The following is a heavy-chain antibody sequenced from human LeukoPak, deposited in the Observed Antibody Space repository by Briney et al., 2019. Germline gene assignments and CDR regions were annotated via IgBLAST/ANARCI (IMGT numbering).Heavy chain of an antibody. CDR1: GGSVRSFY. J-gene: IGHJ6*03. CDR2: IYTSGST. V-gene: IGHV4-4*07. CDR3: ARGLGDYYYYDMDV. D-gene: IGHD4-17*01. Sequence: SEILSLTCSVSGGSVRSFYLSWIRQPAGKGLEWIGRIYTSGSTNYNPSLKSRVTMSVDTSSNHFYLEMRSVTAADTAVYYCARGLGDYYYYDMDVWGKGTTVTVSS.